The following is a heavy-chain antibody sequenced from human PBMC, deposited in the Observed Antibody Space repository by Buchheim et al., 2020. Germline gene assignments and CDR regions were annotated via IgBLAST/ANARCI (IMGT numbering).Heavy chain of an antibody. Sequence: VQLVQSGAEVKNPGASVKLSCKTSGYIFTDYYIHWVRQAPGQGLEYMGVIYPSGGTTTSAQKFQGRLTMTRDTSTSTVYMEVSSLRSDDAALYYCAREFRGGYFDYWGQGT. V-gene: IGHV1-46*01. CDR2: IYPSGGTT. J-gene: IGHJ4*02. CDR1: GYIFTDYY. CDR3: AREFRGGYFDY. D-gene: IGHD3-16*01.